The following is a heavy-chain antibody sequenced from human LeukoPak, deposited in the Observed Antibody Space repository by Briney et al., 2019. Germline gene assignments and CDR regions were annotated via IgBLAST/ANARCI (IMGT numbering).Heavy chain of an antibody. CDR1: GFTFSPYA. CDR3: AKGWGAAHYYMDV. Sequence: PGGSLRLSCAASGFTFSPYAMTWVRQAPGKGLEWVSAIISGSGGSTYYADSVRGRFTISRDNSKNTLYLQMNSLRAEDTAVYYCAKGWGAAHYYMDVWGKGTTVTVSS. D-gene: IGHD1-26*01. J-gene: IGHJ6*03. V-gene: IGHV3-23*01. CDR2: IISGSGGST.